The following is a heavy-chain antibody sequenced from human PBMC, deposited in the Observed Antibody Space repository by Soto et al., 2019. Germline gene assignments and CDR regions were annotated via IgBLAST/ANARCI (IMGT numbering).Heavy chain of an antibody. CDR2: IYHSGST. D-gene: IGHD1-7*01. CDR1: GGSISSSNW. CDR3: ARGPYNWNYVGNWFDP. Sequence: SETLSLTCAVSGGSISSSNWWSWVRQPPGKGLEWIGEIYHSGSTNDNPSLKSRVTISVDKSKNQFSLKLSSVTAADTAVYYCARGPYNWNYVGNWFDPWGQGTLVTVSS. V-gene: IGHV4-4*02. J-gene: IGHJ5*02.